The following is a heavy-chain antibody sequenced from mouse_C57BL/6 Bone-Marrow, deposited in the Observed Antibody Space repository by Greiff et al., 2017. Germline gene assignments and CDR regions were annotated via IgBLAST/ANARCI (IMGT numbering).Heavy chain of an antibody. J-gene: IGHJ3*01. CDR2: IDPEDGET. Sequence: VQLQQSGAEPVKPGASVKLFCTASGFNINYHYMHRVKQRTEPCLEWIGRIDPEDGETKYAPKFQGKATTTADTTSNTAYLQLSSLTSEDTAIYYCAHLSWFDYWGQGTLVTVSA. CDR1: GFNINYHY. D-gene: IGHD2-3*01. CDR3: AHLSWFDY. V-gene: IGHV14-2*01.